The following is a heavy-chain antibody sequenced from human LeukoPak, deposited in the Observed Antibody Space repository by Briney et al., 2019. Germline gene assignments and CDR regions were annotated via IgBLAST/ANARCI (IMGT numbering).Heavy chain of an antibody. Sequence: GGSLRLSCAASGFTFSSYWMSWVRQAPGKGLEWVANIKQDGSEKYYVDSVKGRFTISRDNAKNSLCLQMNSLRAEDTAVYYCAKGFETSNYMDAWGKGTTVTVSS. CDR1: GFTFSSYW. J-gene: IGHJ6*03. CDR2: IKQDGSEK. D-gene: IGHD3-9*01. V-gene: IGHV3-7*01. CDR3: AKGFETSNYMDA.